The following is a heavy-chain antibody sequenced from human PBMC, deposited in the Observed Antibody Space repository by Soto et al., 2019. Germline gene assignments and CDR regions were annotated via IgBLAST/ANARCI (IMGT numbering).Heavy chain of an antibody. J-gene: IGHJ4*02. CDR3: TRARHRDHFVS. CDR2: IDYSGST. V-gene: IGHV4-59*01. D-gene: IGHD2-21*01. Sequence: SETLSLTCSVSGDSMTGANWGWFRQSPEKGLEWIGYIDYSGSTNYNPSLRSRITITIDTSSNQFSLNLASVTAADAAVYYCTRARHRDHFVSWGPGTLVTVSS. CDR1: GDSMTGAN.